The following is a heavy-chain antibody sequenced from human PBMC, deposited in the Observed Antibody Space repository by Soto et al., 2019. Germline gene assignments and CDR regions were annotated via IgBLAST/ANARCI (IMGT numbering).Heavy chain of an antibody. V-gene: IGHV3-33*01. J-gene: IGHJ4*02. CDR3: ARGSQHNKIVVVTAAFDY. CDR1: GFTFSSYG. CDR2: IWYDGSNK. Sequence: GGSLRLSCAASGFTFSSYGMHWVRQAPGKGLEWVAVIWYDGSNKYYADSVKGRFTISRDNSKNTLYLQMNSLRAEDTAVYYCARGSQHNKIVVVTAAFDYWGQGTLVTVSS. D-gene: IGHD2-2*01.